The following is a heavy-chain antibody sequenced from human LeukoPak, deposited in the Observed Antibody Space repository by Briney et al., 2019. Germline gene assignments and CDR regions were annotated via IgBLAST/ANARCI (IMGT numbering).Heavy chain of an antibody. V-gene: IGHV1-8*03. CDR2: MNPKNGNT. CDR1: GYTFTSYD. J-gene: IGHJ4*02. CDR3: ATQMKGYYFDY. Sequence: GASVKVSCKASGYTFTSYDINWVRQATGQGLEWMGWMNPKNGNTGHAQKFQGRVTITRDTSISTVYMELSSLRAEDTAVYYCATQMKGYYFDYWGQGTLVTVSS. D-gene: IGHD5-24*01.